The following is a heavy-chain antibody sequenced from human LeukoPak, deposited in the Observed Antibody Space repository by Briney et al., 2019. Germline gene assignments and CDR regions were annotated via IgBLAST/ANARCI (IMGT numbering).Heavy chain of an antibody. J-gene: IGHJ3*02. D-gene: IGHD3-22*01. CDR3: AKGRYYYDSSDAFDI. CDR1: GFTFSSYA. CDR2: ISGSGGIT. Sequence: PGGSLRLSCAASGFTFSSYAMSWIRQAPGKGLEWVSAISGSGGITYYADSVKGRFTISRDNSKNTLYLQMNSLRAEDTAVYYCAKGRYYYDSSDAFDIWGQGTMVTVSS. V-gene: IGHV3-23*01.